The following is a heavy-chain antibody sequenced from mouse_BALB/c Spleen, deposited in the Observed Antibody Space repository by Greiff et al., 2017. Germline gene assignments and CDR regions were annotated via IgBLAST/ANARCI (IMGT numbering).Heavy chain of an antibody. CDR1: GFTFSSYG. J-gene: IGHJ3*01. D-gene: IGHD4-1*01. V-gene: IGHV5-6-3*01. CDR3: AREGLGRLAY. CDR2: INSNGGST. Sequence: DVHLVESGGGLVQPGGSLKLSCAASGFTFSSYGMSWVRQTPDKRLELVATINSNGGSTYYPDSVKGRFTISRDNAKNTLYLQMSSLKSEDTAMYYCAREGLGRLAYWGQGTLVTVSA.